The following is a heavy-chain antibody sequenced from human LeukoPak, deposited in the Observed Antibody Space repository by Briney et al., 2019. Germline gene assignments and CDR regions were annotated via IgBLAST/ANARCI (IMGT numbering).Heavy chain of an antibody. CDR2: IKPDGSEK. J-gene: IGHJ4*02. Sequence: QPGGSLRLSCAASGFTFSSHWMSWVRQAPGKGLQWVADIKPDGSEKKYADSVKGRFTISRDNAKNSLSLHMNSLRDEDTAVYYCARDRGWYRADIWGQGTLVTVSS. CDR3: ARDRGWYRADI. V-gene: IGHV3-7*04. CDR1: GFTFSSHW. D-gene: IGHD6-19*01.